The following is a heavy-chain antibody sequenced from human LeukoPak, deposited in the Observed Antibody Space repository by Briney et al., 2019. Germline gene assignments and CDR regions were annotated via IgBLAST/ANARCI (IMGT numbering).Heavy chain of an antibody. V-gene: IGHV4-59*01. J-gene: IGHJ4*02. CDR2: IYYSGST. Sequence: SETLSLTCTVSGGSISSYYWSWIRQPPGKGLEWIGYIYYSGSTNYNPSLKSRATISVDTSKNQFSLKLSSVTAADTAVYYCARVGYSYGQFDYWGQGTLVTVSS. D-gene: IGHD5-18*01. CDR1: GGSISSYY. CDR3: ARVGYSYGQFDY.